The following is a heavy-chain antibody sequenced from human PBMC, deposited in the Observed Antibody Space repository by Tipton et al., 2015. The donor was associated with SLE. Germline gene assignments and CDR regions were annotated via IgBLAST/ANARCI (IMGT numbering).Heavy chain of an antibody. D-gene: IGHD4-17*01. CDR1: GGSTSSSSYY. J-gene: IGHJ2*01. Sequence: TLSLTCTVSGGSTSSSSYYWGWIRQPPGKGLEWVGTFHYRGNTDYNPSLKSRVTISLDTSKNQFSLKFTSVTAADTAVYYCARRGGDYLWYFDLWGRGTLVTVSS. CDR2: FHYRGNT. V-gene: IGHV4-39*07. CDR3: ARRGGDYLWYFDL.